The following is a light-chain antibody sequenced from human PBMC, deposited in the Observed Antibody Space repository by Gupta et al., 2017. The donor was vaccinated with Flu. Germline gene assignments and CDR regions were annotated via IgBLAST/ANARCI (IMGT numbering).Light chain of an antibody. J-gene: IGKJ4*01. CDR3: QQRANWPPLT. CDR1: QSVSNF. Sequence: EIVLTQSPATLSLSPGERATLSCRASQSVSNFLAWYQQKPGQAPRLLIYDAFNRATGIPARFSGSGSGTDFTLTISSLDPEDFPVYYCQQRANWPPLTFGGGTRLEIK. CDR2: DAF. V-gene: IGKV3-11*01.